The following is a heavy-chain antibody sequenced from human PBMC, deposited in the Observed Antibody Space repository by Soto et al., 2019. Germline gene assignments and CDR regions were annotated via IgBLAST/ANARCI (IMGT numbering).Heavy chain of an antibody. J-gene: IGHJ4*02. CDR1: GFTFSSYA. CDR2: ISGSGGST. D-gene: IGHD3-3*01. CDR3: AKGGGDFGVVRELDY. V-gene: IGHV3-23*01. Sequence: EVQLLESGGGLVQPGGSLRLSCAASGFTFSSYAMSWVRQAPGKGLEWVSAISGSGGSTYYADSVKGRFTISRDNSKNTLYLEMNSLRAGETAVYYCAKGGGDFGVVRELDYWGQGTLVTVSS.